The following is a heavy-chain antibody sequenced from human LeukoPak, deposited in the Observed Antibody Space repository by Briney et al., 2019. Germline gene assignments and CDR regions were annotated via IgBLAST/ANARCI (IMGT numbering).Heavy chain of an antibody. CDR2: IYTSGST. CDR1: GGSISSGSYY. D-gene: IGHD3-3*01. V-gene: IGHV4-61*02. CDR3: ARDFWFYDFWSGYYKGPFDY. Sequence: PLETLSLTCTVSGGSISSGSYYWSWIRQPAGKGLEWIGRIYTSGSTNYNPSLKSRVTISVDTSKNQFSLKLSSVTAADTAVYYCARDFWFYDFWSGYYKGPFDYWGQGTLVTVSS. J-gene: IGHJ4*02.